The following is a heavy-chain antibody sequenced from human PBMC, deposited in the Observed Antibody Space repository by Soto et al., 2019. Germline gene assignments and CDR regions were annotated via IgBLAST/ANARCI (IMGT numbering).Heavy chain of an antibody. D-gene: IGHD6-13*01. Sequence: GGSLRLSCAASGFTFSSYWMSWVRQAPGKGLEWVANIKQDGSEKYYVDSVKGRFTISRDNAKNSLYLQMNSLRAEDTAVYYCAREEGVAAAGMVYWGQGTLVTVSS. V-gene: IGHV3-7*01. CDR1: GFTFSSYW. CDR2: IKQDGSEK. J-gene: IGHJ4*02. CDR3: AREEGVAAAGMVY.